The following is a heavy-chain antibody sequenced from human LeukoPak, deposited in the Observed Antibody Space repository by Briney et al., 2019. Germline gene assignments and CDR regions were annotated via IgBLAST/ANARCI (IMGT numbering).Heavy chain of an antibody. CDR1: GFTFSSDA. CDR3: ATGGYTYTY. Sequence: PGGSLILSCAASGFTFSSDAMNWVRQAPGKGLEWVSGISGSGGSTYYADSVKGRFTISRDNSKNTLYLQMNSLRAEDTALYYCATGGYTYTYWGQGTLVTVSS. V-gene: IGHV3-23*01. D-gene: IGHD5-12*01. CDR2: ISGSGGST. J-gene: IGHJ4*02.